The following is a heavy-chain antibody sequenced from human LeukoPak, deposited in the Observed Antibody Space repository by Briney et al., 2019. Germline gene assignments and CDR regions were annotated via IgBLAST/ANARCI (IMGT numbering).Heavy chain of an antibody. V-gene: IGHV3-23*01. Sequence: PGGSLRLSCAASGFTLSSNAMSWVRQAPGKGLEWVSAISGSGGKTHYADSVKGRFTISRDNPKNTLYPQMNGLRAEDTAVYYCAKDASADYWGQGTLVTVSS. CDR1: GFTLSSNA. D-gene: IGHD3-10*01. J-gene: IGHJ4*02. CDR2: ISGSGGKT. CDR3: AKDASADY.